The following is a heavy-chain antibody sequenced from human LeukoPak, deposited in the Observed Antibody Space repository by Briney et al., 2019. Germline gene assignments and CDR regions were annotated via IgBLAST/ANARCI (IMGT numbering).Heavy chain of an antibody. J-gene: IGHJ4*02. D-gene: IGHD3-16*02. V-gene: IGHV1-24*01. CDR3: ATGVYDYVWGSYRSFDY. CDR1: GYTLTELS. Sequence: ASVKVSCKVSGYTLTELSMHWVRQAPGKGLEWMGGFDPEDGETIYAQKFQGRVTMTEDTSTDTAYMELSSLRSEDTAVHYCATGVYDYVWGSYRSFDYWGQGTLVTVSS. CDR2: FDPEDGET.